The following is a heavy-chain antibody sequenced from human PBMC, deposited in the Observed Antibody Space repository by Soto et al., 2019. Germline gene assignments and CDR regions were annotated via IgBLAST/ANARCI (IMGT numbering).Heavy chain of an antibody. J-gene: IGHJ3*02. CDR1: GGSISSSSYC. CDR3: ARRGAVAGHDAFDI. D-gene: IGHD6-19*01. Sequence: SETLPLTCTVSGGSISSSSYCWGWIRKPPGKGLEWIGSIYYSGSTYYNPSLKSRVTISVDTSKNQFSLKLSSVTAADTAVYYCARRGAVAGHDAFDIWGQGTMVTVSS. V-gene: IGHV4-39*01. CDR2: IYYSGST.